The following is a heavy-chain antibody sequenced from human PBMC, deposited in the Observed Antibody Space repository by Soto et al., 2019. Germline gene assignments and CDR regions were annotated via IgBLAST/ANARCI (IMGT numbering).Heavy chain of an antibody. D-gene: IGHD2-15*01. Sequence: PSETLSLTCAVYGGSFSGYYWSWIRQPPGKGLEWIGEINHSGSTNYNPSLKSRVTISVDTSKNQFSLKLSSVTAADTAVYYCASNSGGRRYPPDYWGQGTLVTVSS. CDR1: GGSFSGYY. CDR3: ASNSGGRRYPPDY. J-gene: IGHJ4*02. V-gene: IGHV4-34*01. CDR2: INHSGST.